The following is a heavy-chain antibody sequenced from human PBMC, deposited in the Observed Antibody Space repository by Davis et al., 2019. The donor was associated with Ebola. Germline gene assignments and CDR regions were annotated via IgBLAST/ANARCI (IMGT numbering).Heavy chain of an antibody. D-gene: IGHD3-9*01. CDR2: IDPTDSPT. V-gene: IGHV5-10-1*01. CDR3: ATQGAPLTGVDY. J-gene: IGHJ4*02. CDR1: ASTLPTYW. Sequence: SLRPSCQPFASTLPTYWISCVRPLPGNGLEWIGTIDPTDSPTDFSPSFQRHVTIAVDKSISTAYLQLRSLKASDTAMYYCATQGAPLTGVDYWSQGSLVIVSS.